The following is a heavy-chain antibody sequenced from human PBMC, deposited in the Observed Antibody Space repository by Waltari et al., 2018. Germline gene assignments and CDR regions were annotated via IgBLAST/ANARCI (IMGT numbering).Heavy chain of an antibody. CDR3: ARLNYYDSSGHHPLFDY. CDR1: GGSISSYY. Sequence: QVQLQESGPGLVKPSETLSLTCTVSGGSISSYYWSWIRPPPGKGLEWIGYIYYSGSTNSPPSLQIRVTISVDTSKNQFSLKLSSVTAADTAVYYFARLNYYDSSGHHPLFDYWGQGTLVTVSS. V-gene: IGHV4-59*08. CDR2: IYYSGST. D-gene: IGHD3-22*01. J-gene: IGHJ4*02.